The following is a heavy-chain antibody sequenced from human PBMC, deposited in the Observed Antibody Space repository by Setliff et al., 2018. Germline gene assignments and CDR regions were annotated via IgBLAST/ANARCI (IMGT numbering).Heavy chain of an antibody. V-gene: IGHV4-61*01. J-gene: IGHJ6*03. CDR1: GASVRSGPYY. D-gene: IGHD6-19*01. CDR2: ISYIGNT. Sequence: SETLSLTCTVSGASVRSGPYYWSWIRQPPGKGLEWIGFISYIGNTNYNPSLKSRVTMSIDTSKNQFSLKLNSVTAADMAVYYCAREQWLDPPGYYYMDVWAKGTTVTVSS. CDR3: AREQWLDPPGYYYMDV.